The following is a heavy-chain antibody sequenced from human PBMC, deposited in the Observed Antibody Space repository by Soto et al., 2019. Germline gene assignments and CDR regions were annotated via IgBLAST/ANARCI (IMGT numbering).Heavy chain of an antibody. CDR1: GGSISSYY. V-gene: IGHV4-59*01. CDR3: ARSREILTGYRKYYYYMDV. CDR2: IYYSGST. D-gene: IGHD3-9*01. Sequence: SETLSLTCTVSGGSISSYYWSWIRQPPGKGLEWIGYIYYSGSTNYNPSLKSRVTISVDTSKNQFSLKLSSVTAADTAVYYCARSREILTGYRKYYYYMDVWGKGTTVPVSS. J-gene: IGHJ6*03.